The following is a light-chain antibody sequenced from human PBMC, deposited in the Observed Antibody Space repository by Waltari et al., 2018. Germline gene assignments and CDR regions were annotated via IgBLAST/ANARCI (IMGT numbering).Light chain of an antibody. CDR2: DAS. CDR3: QQRSNWPPEVT. Sequence: EIVLTQSPATLSLSPGERATLSCRASQSVSSYLAWYRQRPGQAPRLLIYDASNRATGIPARFSGSGSGTDFTLTITGLEPEDFAVYYCQQRSNWPPEVTFGGGTKVEIK. V-gene: IGKV3-11*01. CDR1: QSVSSY. J-gene: IGKJ4*01.